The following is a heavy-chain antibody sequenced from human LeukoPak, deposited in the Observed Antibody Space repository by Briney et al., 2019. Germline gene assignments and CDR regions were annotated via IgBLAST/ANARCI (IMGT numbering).Heavy chain of an antibody. V-gene: IGHV3-23*01. J-gene: IGHJ5*01. Sequence: GGSLRLSCAASGFIFSDYAMSWVRQIPGKAPEWVATIGHIRDQNTYYADSVKGRFTISRDNSENVVYLQMDRLRAEDGAIYFCSRDRRRYYFSSSGYFFDSWGQGSLVTVSS. D-gene: IGHD3-22*01. CDR1: GFIFSDYA. CDR2: IGHIRDQNT. CDR3: SRDRRRYYFSSSGYFFDS.